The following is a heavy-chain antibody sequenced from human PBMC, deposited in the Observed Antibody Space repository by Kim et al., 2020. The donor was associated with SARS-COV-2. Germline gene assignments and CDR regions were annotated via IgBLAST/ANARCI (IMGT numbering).Heavy chain of an antibody. D-gene: IGHD7-27*01. CDR3: GRGDLGNWAF. V-gene: IGHV5-51*01. CDR2: IYPDDSDT. Sequence: GESLKISCKTSGYNFAKSWIGWVRQMPGRGLEWMGLIYPDDSDTKYSPSFEGQVTISADKSITTAFLQWTSLKASDTAMYYSGRGDLGNWAFWGQGT. CDR1: GYNFAKSW. J-gene: IGHJ4*02.